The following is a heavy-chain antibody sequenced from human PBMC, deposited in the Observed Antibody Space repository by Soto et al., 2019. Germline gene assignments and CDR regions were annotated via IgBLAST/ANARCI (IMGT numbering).Heavy chain of an antibody. V-gene: IGHV3-23*01. Sequence: EVQLLESGGGLVQPGGSLRLSCAASGFTFSSYAMSWVRQAPGKGLEGVSAISGSGGSTYYADSVKGRFTISRDNSKNTLYLQMNSLRAEDTAVYYCAKDVDYGDYGTWYFDLWGRGTLVTVSS. D-gene: IGHD4-17*01. CDR2: ISGSGGST. CDR1: GFTFSSYA. CDR3: AKDVDYGDYGTWYFDL. J-gene: IGHJ2*01.